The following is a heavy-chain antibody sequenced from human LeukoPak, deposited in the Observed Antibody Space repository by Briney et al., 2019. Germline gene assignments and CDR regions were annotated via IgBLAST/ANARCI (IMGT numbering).Heavy chain of an antibody. D-gene: IGHD4-17*01. CDR2: VHYSGAA. Sequence: PSETLSLTCTVSDGSITNYDWSWVRQPPGKGLEFIGHVHYSGAADYNPSLKSRVTISIDTSKKHFFLKLKSVTAADTAVYYCARGYGDFRVEGRYFHSWGQGTLVTVSS. CDR1: DGSITNYD. V-gene: IGHV4-59*01. J-gene: IGHJ4*02. CDR3: ARGYGDFRVEGRYFHS.